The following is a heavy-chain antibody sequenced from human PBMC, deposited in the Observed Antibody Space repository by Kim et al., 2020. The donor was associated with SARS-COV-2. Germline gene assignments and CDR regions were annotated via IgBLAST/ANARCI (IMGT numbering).Heavy chain of an antibody. J-gene: IGHJ5*02. Sequence: SVKVSCKVSGGSFSNYGISWVRQAPGQGLEWMGGIIPVFGTTNYAQTFQDRVTISADASMDTAYLELNILTSEDTAVYYCARETGYSYGRLPWWFGPWG. V-gene: IGHV1-69*13. CDR2: IIPVFGTT. D-gene: IGHD5-18*01. CDR3: ARETGYSYGRLPWWFGP. CDR1: GGSFSNYG.